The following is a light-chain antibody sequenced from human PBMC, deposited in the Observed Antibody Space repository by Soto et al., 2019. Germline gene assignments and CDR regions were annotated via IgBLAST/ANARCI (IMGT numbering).Light chain of an antibody. J-gene: IGKJ4*01. CDR2: DAY. Sequence: DIQITPSPSSLSASVGDRVTITFQASQDISNYLNWYQQKPGKAPKLLIYDAYNLEKGVPSRFSGSGSETDFTFIISSLQPEDIATYYCQQYDNPNLTVTFGGGTKVDIK. V-gene: IGKV1-33*01. CDR3: QQYDNPNLTVT. CDR1: QDISNY.